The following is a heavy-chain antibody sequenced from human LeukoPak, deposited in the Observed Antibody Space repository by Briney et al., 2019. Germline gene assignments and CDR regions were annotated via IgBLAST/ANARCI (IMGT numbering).Heavy chain of an antibody. CDR3: ARGREGLHQGAFDI. CDR2: IYHSGST. Sequence: MPSETLSLTCTVSGGSISSSGYYWSWIRQPPGKGLEWIGYIYHSGSTYYNPSLKSRVTISVDRSKIQFSLKLSSVTAADTAVCYCARGREGLHQGAFDIWGQGTMVTVSS. V-gene: IGHV4-30-2*01. D-gene: IGHD2-21*01. CDR1: GGSISSSGYY. J-gene: IGHJ3*02.